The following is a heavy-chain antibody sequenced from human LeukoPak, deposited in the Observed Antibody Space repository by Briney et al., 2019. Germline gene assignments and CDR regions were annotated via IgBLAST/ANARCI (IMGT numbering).Heavy chain of an antibody. Sequence: PSETLSLTCTVSGGSISGHYWTWIRQPPGKGLEWIGYIYDIGSTTYNPSLKSRVTISVDTSKNQFSLKLSSVTAADTAVYHRARGGVLKSVDYWGQGTLVTVSS. CDR1: GGSISGHY. CDR2: IYDIGST. V-gene: IGHV4-59*11. J-gene: IGHJ4*02. D-gene: IGHD3-16*01. CDR3: ARGGVLKSVDY.